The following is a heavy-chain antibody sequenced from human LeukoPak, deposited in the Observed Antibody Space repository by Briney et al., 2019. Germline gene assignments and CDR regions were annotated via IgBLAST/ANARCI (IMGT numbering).Heavy chain of an antibody. J-gene: IGHJ4*02. Sequence: PGGSLRLSCAASGFTFSSYSMNWVRQPPGKGLEWIGEINHSGSTNYNPSLKSRVTISVDTSKNQFSLKLSSVTAADTAVYYCARYYYGSGSYYKIFDYWGQGTLVTVSS. D-gene: IGHD3-10*01. V-gene: IGHV4-34*01. CDR3: ARYYYGSGSYYKIFDY. CDR1: GFTFSSYS. CDR2: INHSGST.